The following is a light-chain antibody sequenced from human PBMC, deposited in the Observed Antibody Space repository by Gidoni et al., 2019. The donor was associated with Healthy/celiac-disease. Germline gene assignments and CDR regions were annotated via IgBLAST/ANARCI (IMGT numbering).Light chain of an antibody. CDR2: WAS. V-gene: IGKV4-1*01. CDR1: QSVLYSSNNTNY. CDR3: QQYYSTPPKT. Sequence: DIVMTQSPHSLPVSLGERATINCKSSQSVLYSSNNTNYLAWYKQKPGRPPKLLIYWASTRESGVPDRFSGSGSGTDFTLTISSLQAEDVAVYYCQQYYSTPPKTFXQXTKVEIK. J-gene: IGKJ1*01.